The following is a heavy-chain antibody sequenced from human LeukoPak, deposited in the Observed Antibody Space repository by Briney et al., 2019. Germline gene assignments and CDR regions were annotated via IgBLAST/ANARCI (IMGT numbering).Heavy chain of an antibody. Sequence: PGGTLRLSCAASGFTFSSHGMNWVRQAPGKGLEGVSGSSSIGGRTYYADSVKGRFTVTRDNSRNTLHLQMNSLRVEDTGVYYCAKDDAWGRFYHWGQGTLVTVSS. CDR3: AKDDAWGRFYH. V-gene: IGHV3-23*01. J-gene: IGHJ1*01. CDR1: GFTFSSHG. D-gene: IGHD3-16*01. CDR2: SSSIGGRT.